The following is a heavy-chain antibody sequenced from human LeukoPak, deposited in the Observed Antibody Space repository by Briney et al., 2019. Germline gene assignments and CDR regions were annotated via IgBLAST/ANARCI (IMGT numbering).Heavy chain of an antibody. J-gene: IGHJ4*02. CDR1: GFTFSSYG. Sequence: GGSLRLSCAASGFTFSSYGMSWVRQAPGKGLEWVSAISGSGGSTYYADSVKGRFTISRDNSKNTLYLQMNSLRAEDTAVYYCARDDASSDGRFDYWGQGTLVTVSS. D-gene: IGHD6-19*01. CDR2: ISGSGGST. V-gene: IGHV3-23*01. CDR3: ARDDASSDGRFDY.